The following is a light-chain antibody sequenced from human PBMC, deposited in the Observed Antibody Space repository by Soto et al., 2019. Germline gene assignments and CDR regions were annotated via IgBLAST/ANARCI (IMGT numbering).Light chain of an antibody. J-gene: IGKJ5*01. CDR3: QQYNGYPIT. V-gene: IGKV3-15*01. Sequence: MTQSPAPLSVSTGDRAPLSCRASHNISSNLAWYQQKAGQAPRLLIHAASTWPTGVPYRFRGSGSGTDFTLNISSLQAEDFAIYYCQQYNGYPITFGQGTRVDIK. CDR1: HNISSN. CDR2: AAS.